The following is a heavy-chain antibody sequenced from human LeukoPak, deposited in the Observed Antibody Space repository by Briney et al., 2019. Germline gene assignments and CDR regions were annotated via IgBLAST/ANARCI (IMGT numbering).Heavy chain of an antibody. V-gene: IGHV4-31*03. D-gene: IGHD3-9*01. J-gene: IGHJ3*02. Sequence: SQTLSLTCTVSGGSISSGGYYWSWIRQHPGKGLEWIGYIYYSGSTYYNPSLKSRVTISVDTSKNQFSLKPSSVTAADTAVYYCARVPPSNYDILTGYLNGAFDIWGQGTMVTVSS. CDR3: ARVPPSNYDILTGYLNGAFDI. CDR1: GGSISSGGYY. CDR2: IYYSGST.